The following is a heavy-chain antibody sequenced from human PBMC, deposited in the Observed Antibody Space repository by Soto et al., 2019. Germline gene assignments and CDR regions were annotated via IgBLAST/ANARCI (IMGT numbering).Heavy chain of an antibody. CDR3: ARGALLNDYGGLRYYYYYGMDV. J-gene: IGHJ6*02. D-gene: IGHD4-17*01. V-gene: IGHV1-8*01. Sequence: ASVKVSCKASGYTFTSYDINWVRQATGQGLEWMGWMNPNNGNTGYAQKFQGRVTMTRNTSISTAYMELSSLRSEDTAVYYCARGALLNDYGGLRYYYYYGMDVWGQGTTVTVSS. CDR1: GYTFTSYD. CDR2: MNPNNGNT.